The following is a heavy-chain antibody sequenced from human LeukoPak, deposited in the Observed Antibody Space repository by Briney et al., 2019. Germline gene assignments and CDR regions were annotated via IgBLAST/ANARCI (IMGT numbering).Heavy chain of an antibody. V-gene: IGHV3-9*01. CDR2: ISWNSGSI. J-gene: IGHJ4*02. Sequence: GGSLRLSCAASGFTFDDYAMHWVRQAPGKGLEWVSGISWNSGSIGYADSVKGRFTIFRDNAKNSLYLQMNSLRAEDTALYYCAKDTLDWGQGTLVTVSS. CDR1: GFTFDDYA. CDR3: AKDTLD.